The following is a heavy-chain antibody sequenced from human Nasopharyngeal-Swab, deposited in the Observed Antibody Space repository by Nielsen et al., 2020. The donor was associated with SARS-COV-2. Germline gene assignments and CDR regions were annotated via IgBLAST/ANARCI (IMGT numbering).Heavy chain of an antibody. J-gene: IGHJ4*02. CDR3: ARGQHNPSTRTYQPPLTAEDNFDY. D-gene: IGHD2-2*01. V-gene: IGHV1-46*01. CDR2: INPSGGST. Sequence: ASVKVSCKASGYTFTSYYMHWVRQAPGQGLEWMGIINPSGGSTSYAQKFQGRVTMTRDTSTSTVYMELSSLRSEDTAVYYCARGQHNPSTRTYQPPLTAEDNFDYWGQGTLVTVSS. CDR1: GYTFTSYY.